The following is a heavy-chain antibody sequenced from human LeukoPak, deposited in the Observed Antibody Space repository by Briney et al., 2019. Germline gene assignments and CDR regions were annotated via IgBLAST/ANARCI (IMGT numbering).Heavy chain of an antibody. Sequence: PSETLSLTCTVSGGSISSYYWNWIRQPPGKGPEWIGYIYYSGSTNYNPSLKSRVTISVDTSKNHFSLKLSSVTAADTAIYYCARLPTTTVTSRFDYWGQGTLVTVSS. J-gene: IGHJ4*02. CDR2: IYYSGST. CDR1: GGSISSYY. D-gene: IGHD4-17*01. V-gene: IGHV4-59*01. CDR3: ARLPTTTVTSRFDY.